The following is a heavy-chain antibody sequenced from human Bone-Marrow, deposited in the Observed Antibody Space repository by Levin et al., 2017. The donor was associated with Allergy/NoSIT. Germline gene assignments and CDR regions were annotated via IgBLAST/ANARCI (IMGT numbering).Heavy chain of an antibody. D-gene: IGHD2-2*01. CDR3: ARVKLDCSSTSCYMTTFDY. Sequence: GESLKISCAASGFTFSSYSMNWVRQAPGKGLEWVSYISSSSSTIYYADSVKGRFTISRDNAKNSLYLQMNSLRDEDTAVYYCARVKLDCSSTSCYMTTFDYWGQGTLVTVSS. CDR2: ISSSSSTI. J-gene: IGHJ4*02. V-gene: IGHV3-48*02. CDR1: GFTFSSYS.